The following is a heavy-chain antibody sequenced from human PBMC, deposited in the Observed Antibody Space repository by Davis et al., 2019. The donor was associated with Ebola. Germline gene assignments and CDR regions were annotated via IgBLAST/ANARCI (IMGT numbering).Heavy chain of an antibody. CDR3: ARGECGQKAAPGLYWWCRYYYGMDV. CDR2: INHSGST. V-gene: IGHV4-34*01. J-gene: IGHJ6*02. Sequence: PSETLSLTCAVYGGSFSGYYWSWVRQPPGKGLEWIGEINHSGSTNYNPSLKSRVTISVDTSKNQFSLKLSSVTAADTAVYYCARGECGQKAAPGLYWWCRYYYGMDVWGQGTTVTVSS. D-gene: IGHD2-8*02. CDR1: GGSFSGYY.